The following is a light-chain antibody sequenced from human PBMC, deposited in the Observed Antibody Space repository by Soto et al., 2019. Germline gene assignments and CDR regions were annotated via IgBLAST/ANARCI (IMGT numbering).Light chain of an antibody. J-gene: IGKJ5*01. CDR1: QSISNY. CDR3: QQTYTTPSIT. V-gene: IGKV1-39*01. Sequence: DIQMTQSPSSLSASVGDRVTITYRASQSISNYLNWYQQKPGKAPKLLIYAASSLQSWVPSTFSGSGSGTDFTLTISSLQPEDFATYYCQQTYTTPSITFGQGTRLEIK. CDR2: AAS.